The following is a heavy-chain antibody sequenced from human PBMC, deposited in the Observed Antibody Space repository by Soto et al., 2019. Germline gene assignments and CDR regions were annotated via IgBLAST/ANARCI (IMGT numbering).Heavy chain of an antibody. J-gene: IGHJ3*02. V-gene: IGHV1-46*01. CDR3: IGVRGGSGYIDAFDI. CDR2: INPSGGST. CDR1: GYTFTSYY. Sequence: QVQLVQSGAEVKKPGASVKVSCKASGYTFTSYYMHWVRQAPGQGLEWMGIINPSGGSTSYAQKFQGRVTMTRDTSTSTVYMELSSLRSEDTAVYYCIGVRGGSGYIDAFDIWGQGTMVTVSS. D-gene: IGHD5-12*01.